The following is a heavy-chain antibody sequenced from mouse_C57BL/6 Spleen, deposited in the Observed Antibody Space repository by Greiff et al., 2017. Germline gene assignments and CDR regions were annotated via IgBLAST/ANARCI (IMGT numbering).Heavy chain of an antibody. CDR3: TRDHYGSSYRAMDY. V-gene: IGHV5-9-1*02. CDR1: GFTFSSYA. D-gene: IGHD1-1*01. Sequence: EVKLMESGEGLVKPGGSLKLSCAASGFTFSSYAMSWVRQTPEKRLEWVAYISSGGDYIYYADTVKGRITISRDNARNTLYLQMSSLKSEDTAMYYCTRDHYGSSYRAMDYWGQGTSVTVSS. J-gene: IGHJ4*01. CDR2: ISSGGDYI.